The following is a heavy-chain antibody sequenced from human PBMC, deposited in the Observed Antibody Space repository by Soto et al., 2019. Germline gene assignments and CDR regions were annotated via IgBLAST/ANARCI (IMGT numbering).Heavy chain of an antibody. CDR2: IYNSGST. J-gene: IGHJ6*02. Sequence: SETLSLTCTVSGDSVSRYYWNWIRQPPGKGLEWIGYIYNSGSTNYNPSLKSRVTISVDTSKNQFSLTLTSVTAADTAVYYCARAPTYSYGSGTPYYFYAMDVWGQGTTVTVSS. CDR1: GDSVSRYY. CDR3: ARAPTYSYGSGTPYYFYAMDV. V-gene: IGHV4-59*02. D-gene: IGHD3-10*01.